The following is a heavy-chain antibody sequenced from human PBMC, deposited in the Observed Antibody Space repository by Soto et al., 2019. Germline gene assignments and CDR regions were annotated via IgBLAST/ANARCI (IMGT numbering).Heavy chain of an antibody. D-gene: IGHD5-18*01. Sequence: GASVNCCVKDSGSTFSSDAISWVRQAPGQVLDCIGGIIPIFGTANYAQKFQGRVTITADESTSTAYMELSSLRSAGTALSYCARGVYRPCGYHYDVMYVCGQGTTVNVS. V-gene: IGHV1-69*13. CDR1: GSTFSSDA. CDR3: ARGVYRPCGYHYDVMYV. CDR2: IIPIFGTA. J-gene: IGHJ6*02.